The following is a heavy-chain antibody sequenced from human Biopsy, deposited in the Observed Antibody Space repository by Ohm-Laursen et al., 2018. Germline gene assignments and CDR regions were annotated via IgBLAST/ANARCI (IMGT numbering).Heavy chain of an antibody. Sequence: SDTLSLTCNVSGGSFTGHYWSWIRQPPGKGLEWIGHISYTGYTSYNASLKSRVTISVDTSRNHFSLRLSSLTAADTAVYYCARGSNDFGGLYFPRWGQGTLLTVSS. CDR3: ARGSNDFGGLYFPR. J-gene: IGHJ4*02. V-gene: IGHV4-59*11. CDR2: ISYTGYT. D-gene: IGHD4-23*01. CDR1: GGSFTGHY.